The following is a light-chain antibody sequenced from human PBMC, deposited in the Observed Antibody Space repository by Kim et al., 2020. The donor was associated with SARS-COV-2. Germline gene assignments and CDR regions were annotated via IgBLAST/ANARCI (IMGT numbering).Light chain of an antibody. Sequence: SVSPGERATLSCRASQSVSSYLAGYQQKPGQAPRLLIYDASKRATGIPARFSGSGSGTDFTLTISSLEPEDFAVYYCQQRSNWQYTFGQGTKLEI. J-gene: IGKJ2*01. CDR2: DAS. CDR1: QSVSSY. V-gene: IGKV3-11*01. CDR3: QQRSNWQYT.